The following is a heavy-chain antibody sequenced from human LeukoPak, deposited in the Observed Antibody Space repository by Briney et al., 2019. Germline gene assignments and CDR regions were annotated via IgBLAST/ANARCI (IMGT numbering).Heavy chain of an antibody. V-gene: IGHV1-18*01. D-gene: IGHD3-22*01. CDR3: ARENDSSGYYYPDY. CDR2: ISAYNGNT. CDR1: GYTFTSYG. Sequence: ASVTVSCKASGYTFTSYGISWVRQAPGQGLEWMGWISAYNGNTNYAQKLQGRVAMTTDTSTSTAYMELRSLRSDDTAVYYCARENDSSGYYYPDYWGQGTLVTVSS. J-gene: IGHJ4*02.